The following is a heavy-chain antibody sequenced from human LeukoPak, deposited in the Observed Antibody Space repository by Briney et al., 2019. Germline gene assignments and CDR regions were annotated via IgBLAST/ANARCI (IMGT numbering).Heavy chain of an antibody. J-gene: IGHJ2*01. CDR3: ARTRRVVVPAAITWYFDL. CDR1: GGSISSYY. Sequence: SETLSLTCTVSGGSISSYYWSWIRQPPGRGLEWIGYIYYSGSTNYNPSLKSRVTISVDTSKNQFSLKLSSVTAADTAVSYCARTRRVVVPAAITWYFDLWGRGTLVTVSS. CDR2: IYYSGST. D-gene: IGHD2-2*01. V-gene: IGHV4-59*01.